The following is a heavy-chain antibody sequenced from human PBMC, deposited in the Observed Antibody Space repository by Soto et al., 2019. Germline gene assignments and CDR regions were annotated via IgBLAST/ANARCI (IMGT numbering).Heavy chain of an antibody. Sequence: PSETLSLTCTVSGGSISSGGYYWSWIRQHPGKGLEWIGYIYYSGSTYYNPSLKSRVTISVDTSKNQFPLKLSSVTAADTAVYYCARSYDFWSGYPPLYFDYWGQGTLVTVSS. CDR1: GGSISSGGYY. CDR3: ARSYDFWSGYPPLYFDY. D-gene: IGHD3-3*01. V-gene: IGHV4-31*03. CDR2: IYYSGST. J-gene: IGHJ4*02.